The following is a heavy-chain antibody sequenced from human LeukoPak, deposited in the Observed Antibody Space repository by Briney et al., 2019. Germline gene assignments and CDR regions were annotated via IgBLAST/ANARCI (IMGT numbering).Heavy chain of an antibody. Sequence: GGSLRLSCAASGFTFSTYWMTWVRQAPGKGLEWVANIKQDESEKYYVDSVKGRFTISRDNGKNSLYLQMNRLRAEDTAIYFCARDVPLLSHDFWGRGTLVTVSS. V-gene: IGHV3-7*01. CDR1: GFTFSTYW. CDR3: ARDVPLLSHDF. J-gene: IGHJ4*02. CDR2: IKQDESEK. D-gene: IGHD2-21*01.